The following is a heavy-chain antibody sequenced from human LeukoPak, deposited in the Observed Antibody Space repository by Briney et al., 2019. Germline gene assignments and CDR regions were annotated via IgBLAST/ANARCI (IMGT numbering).Heavy chain of an antibody. D-gene: IGHD2-8*01. CDR3: ASIDPSRNGYYFDY. Sequence: SETLSLTCTVSGGSISSYYWSWIRQPPGKGLEWIGYIYYSGSTNYNPSLKSRVTISLDTSKNQFSLRLSSMTAADTAVYYCASIDPSRNGYYFDYWGQGTLVTVSS. CDR1: GGSISSYY. V-gene: IGHV4-59*08. CDR2: IYYSGST. J-gene: IGHJ4*02.